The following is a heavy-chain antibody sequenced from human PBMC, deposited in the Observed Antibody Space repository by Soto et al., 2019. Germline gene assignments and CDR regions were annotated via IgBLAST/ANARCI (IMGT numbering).Heavy chain of an antibody. CDR1: GFTFRNYG. J-gene: IGHJ6*02. CDR3: AKDRRLGYYYDSSGYYSKTYYYYGMDV. V-gene: IGHV3-30*18. CDR2: ISYDGSNK. D-gene: IGHD3-22*01. Sequence: PGDSLRLSCAASGFTFRNYGMHWVHQAPGKGLEWVAVISYDGSNKYYADSVKGRFTISRDNSKNTLYLQMNSLRAEDTAVYYCAKDRRLGYYYDSSGYYSKTYYYYGMDVWGQGTTVTVSS.